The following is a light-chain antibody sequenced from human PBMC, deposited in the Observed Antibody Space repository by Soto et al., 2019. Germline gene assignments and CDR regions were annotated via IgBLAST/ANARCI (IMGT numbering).Light chain of an antibody. CDR2: GAS. V-gene: IGKV3-20*01. CDR1: QSVSSNY. CDR3: QQYTGPPTT. J-gene: IGKJ5*01. Sequence: IVMTQPPGTLSLCPGERATLSCRASQSVSSNYLAGYQQKPGQAPRLLIYGASTRAAGSPDRFSGSGSGTDCTLTITRLEPEDSAVYFCQQYTGPPTTFGQGTRLEIK.